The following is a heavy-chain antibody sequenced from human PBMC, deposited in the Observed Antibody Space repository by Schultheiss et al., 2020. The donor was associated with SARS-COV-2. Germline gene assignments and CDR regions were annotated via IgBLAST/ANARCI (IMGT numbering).Heavy chain of an antibody. J-gene: IGHJ6*02. D-gene: IGHD6-13*01. Sequence: SETLSLTCTVSGGSLSNYYWSWIRQPPGKGLEWIGYIYYSGSTNYNPSLKSRVTISVDTSKNQFSLKLSSVTAADTAVYYCARSPYSSSWLDVWGQGTTVTVSS. CDR1: GGSLSNYY. V-gene: IGHV4-59*01. CDR3: ARSPYSSSWLDV. CDR2: IYYSGST.